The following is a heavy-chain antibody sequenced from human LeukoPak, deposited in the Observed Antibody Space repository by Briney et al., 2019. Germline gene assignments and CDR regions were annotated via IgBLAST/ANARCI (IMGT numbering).Heavy chain of an antibody. CDR3: ARGGMGSSSDY. V-gene: IGHV3-53*05. D-gene: IGHD6-6*01. CDR1: GFTVSNNY. J-gene: IGHJ4*02. Sequence: GGSLRLSCAASGFTVSNNYMSWVRQAPGKGLEWVSVIYSGGSTYYADSVKGRFTISRDNSKNTLYLQMNSLRSEDTAVYYCARGGMGSSSDYWGQGTLVTVSS. CDR2: IYSGGST.